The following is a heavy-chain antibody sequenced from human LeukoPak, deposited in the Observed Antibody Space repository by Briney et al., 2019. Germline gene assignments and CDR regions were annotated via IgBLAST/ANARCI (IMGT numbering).Heavy chain of an antibody. CDR1: GGSISSGGYY. Sequence: SETLSLTCTVSGGSISSGGYYWSWIRQHPGKGLEWIGYIYYSGSTYYNPSLKSRVTISVDTSKNQFSLKLSSVTAADTAVYYCARDWYYYDSSGFYDAFDIWGQGTMVTVSS. CDR3: ARDWYYYDSSGFYDAFDI. CDR2: IYYSGST. V-gene: IGHV4-31*03. J-gene: IGHJ3*02. D-gene: IGHD3-22*01.